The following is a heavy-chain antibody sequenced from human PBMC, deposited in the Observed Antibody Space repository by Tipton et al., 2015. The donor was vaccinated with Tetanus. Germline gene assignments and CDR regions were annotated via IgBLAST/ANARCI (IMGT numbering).Heavy chain of an antibody. CDR3: ARVVRDYYYGMDV. D-gene: IGHD3-22*01. CDR1: GFLFSSYT. J-gene: IGHJ6*02. CDR2: ISSTTSYI. V-gene: IGHV3-21*01. Sequence: GSLRFSCSVSGFLFSSYTMNWVRQAPGRGLEWVSSISSTTSYIYYSDSVKGRFTISRDNAKNSLYLQMNSLTADDTAVYYCARVVRDYYYGMDVWGQGTTVTVSS.